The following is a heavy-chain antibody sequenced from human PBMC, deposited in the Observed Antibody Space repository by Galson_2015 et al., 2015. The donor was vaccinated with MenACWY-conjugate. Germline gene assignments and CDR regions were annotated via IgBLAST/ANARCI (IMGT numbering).Heavy chain of an antibody. CDR3: TRDRHPPSAPFDY. J-gene: IGHJ4*02. CDR1: GYPFTAYF. V-gene: IGHV1-2*02. CDR2: IDPKSGGA. Sequence: SVKASCKASGYPFTAYFIHWVRLAPGQGLQWMGWIDPKSGGANYAQNFQVRVTMTRDTSISTAYMDLSSLRSDDTAVYYCTRDRHPPSAPFDYWGQGTLVTVSS. D-gene: IGHD2-2*01.